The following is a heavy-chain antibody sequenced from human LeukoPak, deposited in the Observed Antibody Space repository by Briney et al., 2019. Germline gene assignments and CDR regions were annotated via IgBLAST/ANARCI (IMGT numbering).Heavy chain of an antibody. CDR2: ISSDGGST. CDR3: ARVGYSYDY. D-gene: IGHD5-18*01. CDR1: GFTFSSYG. V-gene: IGHV3-64*01. J-gene: IGHJ4*02. Sequence: GGSLRLSCAASGFTFSSYGMHWVRQTPGKGLEYVSAISSDGGSTYYANSVKGRFTNSRDNSKNTLYLQMGSLKTEDMAVYYCARVGYSYDYWGQGTLVTVSS.